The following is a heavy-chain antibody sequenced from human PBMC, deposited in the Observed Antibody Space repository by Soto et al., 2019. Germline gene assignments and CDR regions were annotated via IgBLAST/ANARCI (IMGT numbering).Heavy chain of an antibody. J-gene: IGHJ2*01. CDR2: INAGNGNT. V-gene: IGHV1-3*01. D-gene: IGHD1-26*01. CDR3: ARGGSLYWYFDL. Sequence: QVQLVQSGAEVKKPGASVKVSCKASGYTFTSYAMHWVRQAPGQRIEWMGWINAGNGNTKYSQKFQGRVTITRDTSASTAYMELSSLRSEDTAVYYCARGGSLYWYFDLWGRGTLVTVSS. CDR1: GYTFTSYA.